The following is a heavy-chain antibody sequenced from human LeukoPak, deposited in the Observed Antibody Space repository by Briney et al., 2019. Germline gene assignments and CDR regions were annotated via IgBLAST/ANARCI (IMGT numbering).Heavy chain of an antibody. D-gene: IGHD3-3*01. J-gene: IGHJ5*02. CDR2: INPNSGGT. Sequence: ASVKVSCKASGYTFTGYYMHWVRQAPGQGLEWMGWINPNSGGTNYAQKFQGRVTMTRDTSISTAYMELSRLRSDDTAVYYCARGRDSWSGYSLYNWFDPWGQGTLVTVSS. V-gene: IGHV1-2*02. CDR1: GYTFTGYY. CDR3: ARGRDSWSGYSLYNWFDP.